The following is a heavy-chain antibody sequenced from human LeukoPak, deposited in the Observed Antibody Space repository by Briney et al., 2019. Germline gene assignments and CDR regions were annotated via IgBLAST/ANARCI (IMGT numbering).Heavy chain of an antibody. CDR3: ARTRPQDYSTSYMDA. CDR1: GDSISSDY. V-gene: IGHV4-59*08. Sequence: SETLSLTCNVTGDSISSDYWSWIRQSPGKGLEWIGFIFHSGTTDYNPALQSRVAISIDKSKNQLSLKMTSVTAADTAVYYCARTRPQDYSTSYMDAWGKGTTVTVSS. D-gene: IGHD4-11*01. CDR2: IFHSGTT. J-gene: IGHJ6*04.